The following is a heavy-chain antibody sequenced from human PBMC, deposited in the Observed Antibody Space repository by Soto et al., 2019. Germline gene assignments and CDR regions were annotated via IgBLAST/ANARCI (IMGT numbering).Heavy chain of an antibody. CDR2: ISYDGSSK. CDR1: GFTFSSYD. Sequence: QVQLVESGGGVVQPGRSLRLSCAASGFTFSSYDIHWVRQAPGKGLEWVAVISYDGSSKYYADSVKGRFTISRDNSKNKLYLQMKSLRAEDTAVYYCAKEQYGDGVGYYGLDVWGQGTTVTVSS. J-gene: IGHJ6*02. V-gene: IGHV3-30*18. CDR3: AKEQYGDGVGYYGLDV. D-gene: IGHD4-17*01.